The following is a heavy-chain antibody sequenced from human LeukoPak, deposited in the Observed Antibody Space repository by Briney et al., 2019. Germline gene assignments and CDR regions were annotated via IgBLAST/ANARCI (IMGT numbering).Heavy chain of an antibody. CDR2: INQDGSEK. CDR1: GFSFSSFW. CDR3: ARDRRATAGYDAFDI. J-gene: IGHJ3*02. V-gene: IGHV3-7*05. Sequence: GGSPRLSCAASGFSFSSFWMSWVRQAPGKGLEWVANINQDGSEKYYVDSVKGRFTISRDNAKNSLYVQMNSLRAEDTAVYYCARDRRATAGYDAFDIWGQGTMVTVSS. D-gene: IGHD6-13*01.